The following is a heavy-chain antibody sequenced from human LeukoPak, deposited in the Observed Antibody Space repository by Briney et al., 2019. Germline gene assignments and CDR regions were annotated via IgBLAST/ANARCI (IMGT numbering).Heavy chain of an antibody. J-gene: IGHJ3*02. V-gene: IGHV4-59*06. D-gene: IGHD6-13*01. Sequence: SETLSLTCTVSGGSISSYYWSWIRQPAVKGLEWIGYIYHSGSTYYNPSLKSRVTISVDRSKNQFSLKLSSVTAADTAVYYCARHPIAAAGPFDIWGQGTMVTVSS. CDR1: GGSISSYY. CDR3: ARHPIAAAGPFDI. CDR2: IYHSGST.